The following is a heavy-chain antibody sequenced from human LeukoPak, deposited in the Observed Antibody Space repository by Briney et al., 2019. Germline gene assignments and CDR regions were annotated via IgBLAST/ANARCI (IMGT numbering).Heavy chain of an antibody. Sequence: GGSLRLSCAASGFIFNNYGMHWVRQAPGKGLEWVAVISYDGSNKNYADSVKGRFTISRDSSKNTVYLQMNSLRVEDTAVYYCAKDWAPYCGGDCYSNYWGQGTLVTVSS. CDR3: AKDWAPYCGGDCYSNY. J-gene: IGHJ4*02. V-gene: IGHV3-30*18. D-gene: IGHD2-21*02. CDR1: GFIFNNYG. CDR2: ISYDGSNK.